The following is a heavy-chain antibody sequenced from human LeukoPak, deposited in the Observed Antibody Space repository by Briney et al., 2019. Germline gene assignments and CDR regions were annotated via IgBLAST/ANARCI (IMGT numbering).Heavy chain of an antibody. CDR2: IDSSGGTH. CDR1: GFTFSSYS. V-gene: IGHV3-48*02. CDR3: ARDDYSGSYIDY. Sequence: GGSLRLSCAASGFTFSSYSMNWVRQAPGKGLEWVSYIDSSGGTHYYADSVKGRFTISRDNAQSSLSLQMNALRDEDTAVYYCARDDYSGSYIDYWGQGTLVTVSS. J-gene: IGHJ4*02. D-gene: IGHD1-26*01.